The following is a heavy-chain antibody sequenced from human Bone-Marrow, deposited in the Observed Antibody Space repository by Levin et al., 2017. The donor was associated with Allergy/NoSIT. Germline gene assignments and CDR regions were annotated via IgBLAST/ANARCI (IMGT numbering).Heavy chain of an antibody. CDR2: INHSGYT. D-gene: IGHD3-3*01. J-gene: IGHJ6*03. V-gene: IGHV4-34*01. CDR1: GGSFSPYF. CDR3: ARGQGNYRSYYTDA. Sequence: PSQTLSLTCAASGGSFSPYFWSWIRPSPGKGLEWIGDINHSGYTIYNPSLQRRATISVDTSKRQWSLKLSAVTAADAAVYYCARGQGNYRSYYTDAWGKGTTVTVSS.